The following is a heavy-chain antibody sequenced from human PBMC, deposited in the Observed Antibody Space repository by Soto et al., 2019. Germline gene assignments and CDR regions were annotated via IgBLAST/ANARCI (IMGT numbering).Heavy chain of an antibody. V-gene: IGHV1-8*01. D-gene: IGHD6-19*01. CDR2: MNPNSGNT. Sequence: ASVKVSCKASGYTFTSYDINWVRQATGQGLEWMGWMNPNSGNTGYAQKFQGRVTMTRNTSISTAYMELSSLRSEDTAVYYCAKDSCVECSGWWNWFDPWGQGTLVTVSS. J-gene: IGHJ5*02. CDR1: GYTFTSYD. CDR3: AKDSCVECSGWWNWFDP.